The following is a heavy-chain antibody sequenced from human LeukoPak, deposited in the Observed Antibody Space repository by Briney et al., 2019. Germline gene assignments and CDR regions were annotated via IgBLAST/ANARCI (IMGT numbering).Heavy chain of an antibody. Sequence: SETLSLTCTVSGGSVSSGSYYWSWIRQPPGKGLEWIGYIYYSASTNYNPSLKSRVTITVDTSNNQFSLKLSSVTAADTAVYYCARGSRGYSYGWGQGTLVTVSS. V-gene: IGHV4-61*01. CDR3: ARGSRGYSYG. CDR1: GGSVSSGSYY. D-gene: IGHD5-18*01. CDR2: IYYSAST. J-gene: IGHJ4*02.